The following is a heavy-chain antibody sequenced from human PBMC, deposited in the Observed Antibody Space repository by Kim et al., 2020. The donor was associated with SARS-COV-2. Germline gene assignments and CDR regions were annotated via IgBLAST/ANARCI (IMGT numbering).Heavy chain of an antibody. J-gene: IGHJ6*02. D-gene: IGHD2-21*01. CDR2: ISWNSGSI. V-gene: IGHV3-9*01. Sequence: GGSLRLSCAASGFTFDDYAMHWVRQAPGKGLEWVSGISWNSGSIGYADSVKGRFTISRDNAKNSLYLQMNSLRAEDTALYYCAKDGSIDPNYYYGMDVWGQGTTVTVSS. CDR3: AKDGSIDPNYYYGMDV. CDR1: GFTFDDYA.